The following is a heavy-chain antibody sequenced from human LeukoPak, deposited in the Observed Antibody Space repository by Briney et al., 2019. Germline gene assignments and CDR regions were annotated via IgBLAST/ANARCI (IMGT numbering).Heavy chain of an antibody. V-gene: IGHV4-59*01. CDR2: IYYSGST. Sequence: SETLSLTCTVSGGSISSYYWSWIRQPPGKGLEWIGYIYYSGSTDYNPSLKSRVTISVDTSKNQFSLKLSSVTAADTAVYYCARDKAAAGSFDYWGQGTLVTVSS. CDR1: GGSISSYY. J-gene: IGHJ4*02. CDR3: ARDKAAAGSFDY. D-gene: IGHD6-13*01.